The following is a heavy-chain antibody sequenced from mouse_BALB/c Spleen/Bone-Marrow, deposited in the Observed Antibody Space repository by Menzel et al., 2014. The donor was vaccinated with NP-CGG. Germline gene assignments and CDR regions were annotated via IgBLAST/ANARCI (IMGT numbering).Heavy chain of an antibody. Sequence: VQLQQSGAELVKPGASVKLSCTASGFNIKDTYIHWVKRRPEQGLEWIGRIDPENGNIKYDPKFQVKATITADTSSNTAYLQLSSLTSEDTAVYYCTRRGLDFWGQGTTRTVSS. V-gene: IGHV14-3*02. CDR1: GFNIKDTY. J-gene: IGHJ2*01. CDR2: IDPENGNI. CDR3: TRRGLDF.